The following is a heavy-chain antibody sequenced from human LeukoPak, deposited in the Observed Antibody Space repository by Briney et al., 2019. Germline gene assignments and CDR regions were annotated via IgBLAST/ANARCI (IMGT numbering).Heavy chain of an antibody. CDR2: INDSGNT. CDR1: VGSFSGYH. CDR3: ARQGRATSWFDP. D-gene: IGHD1-26*01. J-gene: IGHJ5*02. V-gene: IGHV4-34*01. Sequence: KTSETLSLTCAVYVGSFSGYHWSWIRQPPGKGLEWIGEINDSGNTNYKSSLKSRVTISADRSKNQFSLKMTSVTAADTAVYYCARQGRATSWFDPWGQGTLVTVSS.